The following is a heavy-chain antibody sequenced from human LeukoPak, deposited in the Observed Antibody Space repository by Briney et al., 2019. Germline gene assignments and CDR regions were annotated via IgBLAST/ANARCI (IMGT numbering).Heavy chain of an antibody. J-gene: IGHJ6*03. CDR3: ARDREDSWEYYYYMDV. V-gene: IGHV4-61*02. Sequence: PSETLSLTCTVSGGSISSGSYYWSWIRQPAGKGLEWIGRIYTSGSTNYNPSLKSRVTISVDTSKNQFSLKLSSVTAADTAVYYCARDREDSWEYYYYMDVWGKGTTVTVSS. CDR2: IYTSGST. CDR1: GGSISSGSYY. D-gene: IGHD6-6*01.